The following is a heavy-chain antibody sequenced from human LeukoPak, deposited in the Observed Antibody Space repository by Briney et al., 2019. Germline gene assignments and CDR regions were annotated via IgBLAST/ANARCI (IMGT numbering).Heavy chain of an antibody. CDR3: WSRDSGTTIGYY. Sequence: ASVKVSCKTSGYTFTNYGVTWVRQAPGQWLEWMGWIIAHNGKTNYAQNFHSSVTMTTEESTNTPYIVMMSLISAETSVYYYWSRDSGTTIGYYWGQGTLVNVSS. CDR2: IIAHNGKT. V-gene: IGHV1-18*01. CDR1: GYTFTNYG. D-gene: IGHD1-26*01. J-gene: IGHJ4*02.